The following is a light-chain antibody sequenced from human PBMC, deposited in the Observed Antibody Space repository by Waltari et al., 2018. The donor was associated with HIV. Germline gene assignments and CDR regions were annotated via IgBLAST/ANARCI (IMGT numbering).Light chain of an antibody. Sequence: DVHMTQSPSSLSASVGDRVTITCRASQPISNSLAWYQQKPGKAPKPLVYGTSRLEIWVPSRFSGSGSGTDYTLTISSLQPEEFASYYCQQYYSIPNTLGQGTKLEIK. V-gene: IGKV1-NL1*01. CDR3: QQYYSIPNT. J-gene: IGKJ2*01. CDR2: GTS. CDR1: QPISNS.